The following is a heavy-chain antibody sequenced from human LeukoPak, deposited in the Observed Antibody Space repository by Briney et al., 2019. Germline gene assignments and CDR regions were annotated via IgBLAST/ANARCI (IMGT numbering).Heavy chain of an antibody. Sequence: SVKVSCKASGGTFSSYAISWVRQAPGQGLEWMGRIIPIFGIANYAQKFQGRVTITADKSTSTAYMELSSLRSEDAAVYYCASEDYGSGRNKYYFDYWGQGTLVTVSS. V-gene: IGHV1-69*04. CDR3: ASEDYGSGRNKYYFDY. J-gene: IGHJ4*02. D-gene: IGHD3-10*01. CDR2: IIPIFGIA. CDR1: GGTFSSYA.